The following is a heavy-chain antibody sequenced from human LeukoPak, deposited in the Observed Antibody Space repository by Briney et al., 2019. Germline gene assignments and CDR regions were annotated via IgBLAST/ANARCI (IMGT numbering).Heavy chain of an antibody. Sequence: GGSLRLSCAASGFTFSSYWMSWDRQAPGRGLEWVANIKQDGSEKYYVDSVKGRFTISRDNAKNSLYLQMNSLRAEDTAVYYCARGRSGYPFDYWGQGTQVTVSS. CDR3: ARGRSGYPFDY. CDR2: IKQDGSEK. V-gene: IGHV3-7*01. D-gene: IGHD3-22*01. J-gene: IGHJ4*02. CDR1: GFTFSSYW.